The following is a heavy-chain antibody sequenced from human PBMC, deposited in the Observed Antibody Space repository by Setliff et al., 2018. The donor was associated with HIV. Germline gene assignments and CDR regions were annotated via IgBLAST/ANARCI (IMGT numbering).Heavy chain of an antibody. Sequence: SVKVSCKASGYTFTGYYMHWVRQAPGQGLEWMGRINPNSGGTNYAQKFQGRVTMTRDTSISTAYMELSRLRSDDTAVYYCARGDYDSSGYHHFDYWGQGTLVTVSS. CDR1: GYTFTGYY. CDR2: INPNSGGT. CDR3: ARGDYDSSGYHHFDY. V-gene: IGHV1-2*06. J-gene: IGHJ4*02. D-gene: IGHD3-22*01.